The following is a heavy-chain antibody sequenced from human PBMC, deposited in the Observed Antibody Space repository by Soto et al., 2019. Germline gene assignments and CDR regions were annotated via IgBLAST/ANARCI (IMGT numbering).Heavy chain of an antibody. J-gene: IGHJ4*02. CDR3: VNSLRYSYAFDY. Sequence: QVQLEESGPGLVKPSGTLSLTCAVSGSSVKTNTWWHWVRQPPGKGLEWIGEIYHSGSTRYNPSHDSLITLSVDTTKNQFSLELTSVTAAATALYYGVNSLRYSYAFDYWGRGILVIVSS. CDR1: GSSVKTNTW. CDR2: IYHSGST. D-gene: IGHD5-18*01. V-gene: IGHV4-4*02.